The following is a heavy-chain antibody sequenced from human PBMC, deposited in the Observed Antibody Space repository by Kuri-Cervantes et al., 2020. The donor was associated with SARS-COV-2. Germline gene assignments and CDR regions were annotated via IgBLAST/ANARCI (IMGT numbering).Heavy chain of an antibody. CDR2: ISGSGGST. J-gene: IGHJ4*02. D-gene: IGHD3-22*01. Sequence: SLKISCAASGFTFSSYAMSWVRQAPGKGLEWVSAISGSGGSTYYADSVKGRLTISRDNSKNTLYLQMNSLRAEDTAVYYCAKDYYYDSSGYPRVVVDYWGQGTLVTVSS. CDR3: AKDYYYDSSGYPRVVVDY. V-gene: IGHV3-23*01. CDR1: GFTFSSYA.